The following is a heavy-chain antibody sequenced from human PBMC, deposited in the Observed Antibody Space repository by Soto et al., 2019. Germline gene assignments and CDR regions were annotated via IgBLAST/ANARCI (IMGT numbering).Heavy chain of an antibody. Sequence: PSETLSLTCAVYGGSFSGYYWSWIRQPPGKGLEWIGEINHSGSTNYNPSLKSRVTLSVDTSKNQFSLKLSSVTAADTAVYYCARAIISSSCWFDPWGQGTLVTVSS. J-gene: IGHJ5*02. CDR2: INHSGST. D-gene: IGHD6-13*01. CDR1: GGSFSGYY. V-gene: IGHV4-34*01. CDR3: ARAIISSSCWFDP.